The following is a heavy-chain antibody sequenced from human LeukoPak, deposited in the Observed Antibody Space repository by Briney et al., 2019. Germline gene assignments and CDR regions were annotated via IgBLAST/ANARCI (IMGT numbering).Heavy chain of an antibody. CDR2: FDPEDGET. Sequence: GASVKVSCKVSGYTFTELSMHWVRQAPGKGLEWMGGFDPEDGETIYAQTFQGRVTMTEDTSTDTAYMELSSLRSEDTAVYYCATFSSWDHLFDYWGQGTLVTVSS. V-gene: IGHV1-24*01. J-gene: IGHJ4*02. CDR1: GYTFTELS. D-gene: IGHD6-13*01. CDR3: ATFSSWDHLFDY.